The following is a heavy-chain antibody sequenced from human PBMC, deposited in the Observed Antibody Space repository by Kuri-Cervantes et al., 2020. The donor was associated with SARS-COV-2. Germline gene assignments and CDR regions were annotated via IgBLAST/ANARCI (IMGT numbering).Heavy chain of an antibody. J-gene: IGHJ4*02. CDR1: GFIFREYT. V-gene: IGHV3-7*01. D-gene: IGHD1-26*01. Sequence: GGSLRLSCSASGFIFREYTMNWVRQAPGKGLEWVSNIKQDGSEKYYVDSVKGRFTISRDNAKNSLYLQMNSLRAEDTAVYYCARGGGSDCAYWGQGTLVTVYS. CDR3: ARGGGSDCAY. CDR2: IKQDGSEK.